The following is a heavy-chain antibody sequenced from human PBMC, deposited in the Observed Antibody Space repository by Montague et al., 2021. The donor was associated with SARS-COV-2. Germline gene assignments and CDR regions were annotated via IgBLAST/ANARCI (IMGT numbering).Heavy chain of an antibody. CDR2: IYTSGST. D-gene: IGHD3-10*01. J-gene: IGHJ3*02. CDR3: ARDLAPYYGSGSYYNPIDAFDN. V-gene: IGHV4-61*02. CDR1: GGSISSGSYY. Sequence: TLSLTCTVSGGSISSGSYYWSWIRQPAGKGLEWIGRIYTSGSTNYNPSLKSRVTISVDTSKNQFSLKLSSVTAADTAVYYCARDLAPYYGSGSYYNPIDAFDNWGQGKKGTVSS.